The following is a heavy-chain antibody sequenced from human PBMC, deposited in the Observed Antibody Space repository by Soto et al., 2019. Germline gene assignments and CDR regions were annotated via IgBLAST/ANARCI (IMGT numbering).Heavy chain of an antibody. J-gene: IGHJ4*02. D-gene: IGHD3-10*01. CDR3: ARDRKYPMLLWFGELLGTFDY. Sequence: QVQLVESGGGVVQPGRSLRLSCAASGFTFSSYAMPWVRQAPGKGLEWVAVISYDGSNKYYADSVKGRFTISRANSKNTLYLQMNSLRAEDTAVYYCARDRKYPMLLWFGELLGTFDYWGQGTLVTVSS. V-gene: IGHV3-30-3*01. CDR1: GFTFSSYA. CDR2: ISYDGSNK.